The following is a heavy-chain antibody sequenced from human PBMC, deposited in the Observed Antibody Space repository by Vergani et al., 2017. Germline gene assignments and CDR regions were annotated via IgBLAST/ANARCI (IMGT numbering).Heavy chain of an antibody. CDR2: IYTSGRT. Sequence: QVQLQESGPGLVKPSETLSLTCTVSGDYISNYYWSSIRQPAGKGLEWIGHIYTSGRTNYNPSLKSRVTMSVDTSKNQFSLRLTSVTAADTAVYYCARQKDYYMDVCVKGATVTVS. CDR1: GDYISNYY. CDR3: ARQKDYYMDV. J-gene: IGHJ6*03. V-gene: IGHV4-4*07.